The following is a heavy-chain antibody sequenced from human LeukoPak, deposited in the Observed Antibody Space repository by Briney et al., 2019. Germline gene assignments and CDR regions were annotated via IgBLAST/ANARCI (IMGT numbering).Heavy chain of an antibody. CDR1: GLTFSDYS. D-gene: IGHD5-24*01. J-gene: IGHJ4*02. Sequence: KSGGSLRLSCAASGLTFSDYSMTWVRQSPGKGLFWVSGISAGGGSTYYADSVKGRFTISRDNSRNTLYLQMNSLRAEDTAVYYCATNEARDAMATLPSNWGQGTLVTVSS. V-gene: IGHV3-23*01. CDR3: ATNEARDAMATLPSN. CDR2: ISAGGGST.